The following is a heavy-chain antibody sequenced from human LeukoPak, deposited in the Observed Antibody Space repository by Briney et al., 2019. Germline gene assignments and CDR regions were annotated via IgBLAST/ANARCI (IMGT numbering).Heavy chain of an antibody. CDR1: GFPVSSNY. V-gene: IGHV3-53*01. D-gene: IGHD2-2*01. Sequence: GSLRLSCAASGFPVSSNYMTWVRQAPQKGLEWVSTIHSDGSTYYVDSVKGRFTISRDNSKNTLHLQMNSLRAEDTAVYYCAKPGSSDIVVVPAAIPYYYYYYYMDVWGKGTTVTVSS. J-gene: IGHJ6*03. CDR3: AKPGSSDIVVVPAAIPYYYYYYYMDV. CDR2: IHSDGST.